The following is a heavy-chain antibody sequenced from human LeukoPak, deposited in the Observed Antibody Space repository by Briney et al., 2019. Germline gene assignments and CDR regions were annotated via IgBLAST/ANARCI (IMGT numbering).Heavy chain of an antibody. J-gene: IGHJ3*02. V-gene: IGHV1-2*02. Sequence: ASVKVSCKASGYTFTAYYMHWVRQAPGQGLEWMGWINFNSGGTNFAQKFQGGVTMTRDTSISTAYMELSRLRSGDTAVYYCARDRGQIGGNAYAAYDIWGQGTMVTVSS. D-gene: IGHD4-23*01. CDR3: ARDRGQIGGNAYAAYDI. CDR2: INFNSGGT. CDR1: GYTFTAYY.